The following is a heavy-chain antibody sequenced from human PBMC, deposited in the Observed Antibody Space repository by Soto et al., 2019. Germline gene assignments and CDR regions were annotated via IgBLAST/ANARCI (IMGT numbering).Heavy chain of an antibody. CDR1: SGSISSYY. D-gene: IGHD1-1*01. Sequence: SETLSLTCTVSSGSISSYYWSWIRQPPGKGLEWIGYIYYSGSTNYNPSLKSRVTISVDASKNQFSLKLSSVTAADTAVYYCARGGGGTTHYYYGMDVWGQGTTVTVSS. CDR3: ARGGGGTTHYYYGMDV. V-gene: IGHV4-59*01. J-gene: IGHJ6*02. CDR2: IYYSGST.